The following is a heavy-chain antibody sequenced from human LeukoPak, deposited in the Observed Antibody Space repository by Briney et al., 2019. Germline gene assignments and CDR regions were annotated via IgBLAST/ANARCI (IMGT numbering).Heavy chain of an antibody. CDR3: ARDTTYCGGDCYSGYFDY. J-gene: IGHJ4*02. D-gene: IGHD2-21*01. CDR1: GGSISSYY. V-gene: IGHV4-59*01. CDR2: IYYSGST. Sequence: SETLSLTCTVSGGSISSYYWSWIRQPPGKGLEWIGYIYYSGSTNYNPSLKSRVTISVDTSKNRFSLKLSSVTAADTAVYYCARDTTYCGGDCYSGYFDYWGQGTLVTVSS.